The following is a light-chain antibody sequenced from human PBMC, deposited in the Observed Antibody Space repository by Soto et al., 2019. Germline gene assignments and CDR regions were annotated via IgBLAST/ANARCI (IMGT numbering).Light chain of an antibody. CDR3: QQYNNWPPPMYT. Sequence: EMVMTQSPATLSVSPGERATLSCRASQSVSSNLAWYQQKPGQPPRLLIYGASTRATGIPARFSGSGSGTEFTLTLSSLQSEDFAVYYCQQYNNWPPPMYTFGQGTKLEIK. J-gene: IGKJ2*01. CDR2: GAS. V-gene: IGKV3-15*01. CDR1: QSVSSN.